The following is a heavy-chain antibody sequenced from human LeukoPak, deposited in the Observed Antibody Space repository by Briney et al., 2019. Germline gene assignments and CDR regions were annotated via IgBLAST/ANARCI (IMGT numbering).Heavy chain of an antibody. D-gene: IGHD3-10*01. CDR3: ARGLLWFGELLGEIDY. V-gene: IGHV1-18*01. CDR2: ISAYNGNT. Sequence: GASVKVSCKASVYTFTSYGISWVRQAPGQGLEWMGWISAYNGNTNYAQKLQGRVTMTTDTSTSTAYMELRSLRSDDTAVYYCARGLLWFGELLGEIDYWGQGTLVTVSS. J-gene: IGHJ4*02. CDR1: VYTFTSYG.